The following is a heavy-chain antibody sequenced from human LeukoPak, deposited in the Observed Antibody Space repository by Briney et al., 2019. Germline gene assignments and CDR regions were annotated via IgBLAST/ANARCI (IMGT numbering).Heavy chain of an antibody. V-gene: IGHV4-59*08. CDR1: GGSISSYY. CDR2: IYYSGST. J-gene: IGHJ3*02. Sequence: SETLSLTCTVSGGSISSYYWSWLRQPPGKGLEWIGYIYYSGSTNYNPSLKSRVTISVDTSKNQFSLKLSSVTAADTAVYYCARLTNLVVVRAFDIWGQGTMVTVSS. D-gene: IGHD2-15*01. CDR3: ARLTNLVVVRAFDI.